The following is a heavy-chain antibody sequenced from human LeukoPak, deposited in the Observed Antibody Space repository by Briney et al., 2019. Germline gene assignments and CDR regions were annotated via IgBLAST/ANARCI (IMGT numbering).Heavy chain of an antibody. Sequence: SETLSLTCTVSRGSISSYYWSWIRQPAGKGLEWIGRIYSSGSSNYNPSLKSRVTMSVDTSKNQFSLKLSSMTAADTAVYYCARDRYGGIIDYWGQGTLVTVSS. CDR1: RGSISSYY. V-gene: IGHV4-4*07. CDR3: ARDRYGGIIDY. J-gene: IGHJ4*02. CDR2: IYSSGSS. D-gene: IGHD1-1*01.